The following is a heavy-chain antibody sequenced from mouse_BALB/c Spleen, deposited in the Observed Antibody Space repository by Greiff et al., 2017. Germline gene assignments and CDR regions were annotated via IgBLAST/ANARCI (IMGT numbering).Heavy chain of an antibody. D-gene: IGHD2-4*01. Sequence: VQLQQSGPELVKPGASVKVSCKASGYAFTSYNMYWVKQSHGKSLEWIGYIDPYNGGTSYNQKFKGKATLTVDKSSSTAYMHLNSLTSEDSAVYYCARSGDYDTFSFAYWGQGTLVTVSA. CDR3: ARSGDYDTFSFAY. CDR1: GYAFTSYN. J-gene: IGHJ3*01. V-gene: IGHV1S135*01. CDR2: IDPYNGGT.